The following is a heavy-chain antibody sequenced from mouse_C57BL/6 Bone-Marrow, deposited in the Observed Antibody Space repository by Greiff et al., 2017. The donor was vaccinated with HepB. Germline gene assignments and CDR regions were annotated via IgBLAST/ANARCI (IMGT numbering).Heavy chain of an antibody. CDR1: GYSITSDY. CDR2: ISYSGST. V-gene: IGHV3-8*01. J-gene: IGHJ1*03. D-gene: IGHD1-1*01. CDR3: ARGFYYGRSRYWYLDV. Sequence: VQLKESGPGLAKPSQTLSLTCSVTGYSITSDYWNWIRKFPGNKLEYMGYISYSGSTYYNPSLKSRISITRDTSKNQYYLQLNSVTTEDTATYYCARGFYYGRSRYWYLDVWGTGTTVTVSS.